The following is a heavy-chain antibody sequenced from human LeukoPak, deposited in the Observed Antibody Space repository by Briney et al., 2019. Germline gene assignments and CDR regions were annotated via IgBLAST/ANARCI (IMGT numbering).Heavy chain of an antibody. CDR3: AKDKSGSEYFLDY. D-gene: IGHD1-26*01. CDR1: GFTFDKYP. CDR2: ISWNSGSI. V-gene: IGHV3-9*01. Sequence: PGGSLRLSCAVSGFTFDKYPMHWVRQAPGKGLEWVSGISWNSGSIGYADSVKGRFTISRDNAKNSQYLQMNSLRAEDTALYYCAKDKSGSEYFLDYWGQGTLVTVSS. J-gene: IGHJ4*02.